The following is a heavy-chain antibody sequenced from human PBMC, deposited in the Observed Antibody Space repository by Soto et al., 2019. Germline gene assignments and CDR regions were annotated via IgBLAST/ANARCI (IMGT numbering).Heavy chain of an antibody. CDR3: ARVGGGEAAAVFDY. J-gene: IGHJ4*02. D-gene: IGHD6-13*01. CDR2: IYHSGST. CDR1: GGSISSGNW. Sequence: QVQLQESGPGLVKPSGTLSLTCAVSGGSISSGNWWSWVRQPPGKGLEWIGEIYHSGSTNFNPSPKSPVTLSVDKAKNQFSLERRAGAAAGTALYYWARVGGGEAAAVFDYWGQGTLVTVSS. V-gene: IGHV4-4*02.